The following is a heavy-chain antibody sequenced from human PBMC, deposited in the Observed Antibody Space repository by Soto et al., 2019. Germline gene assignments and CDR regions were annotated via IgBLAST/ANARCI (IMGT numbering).Heavy chain of an antibody. D-gene: IGHD3-10*02. Sequence: QVQLQESGPGLVKPWGTLSLPCMFSGGSLSSYYWSWIGQPPGKGLEWIGFFFYSGGTSSNPSLKSRVTISIDTSEYQFSLKLNSVTAADTAVYYCASMIGDPVLSFDSWGQGTLVAVSS. CDR1: GGSLSSYY. CDR3: ASMIGDPVLSFDS. J-gene: IGHJ5*01. V-gene: IGHV4-59*13. CDR2: FFYSGGT.